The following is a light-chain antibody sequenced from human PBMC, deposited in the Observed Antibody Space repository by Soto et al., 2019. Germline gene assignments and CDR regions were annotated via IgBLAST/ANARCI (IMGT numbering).Light chain of an antibody. Sequence: DIQMTQSPSSLSASVGDRVTITCRASQSISSYLNWYQQKQGKAPKIXIYAASSLQSGVPSRFSGSGSGTDCTLTISSLQPEDFATYYCQQSYSTPRAFGGGTKVDIK. CDR3: QQSYSTPRA. CDR2: AAS. J-gene: IGKJ4*01. V-gene: IGKV1-39*01. CDR1: QSISSY.